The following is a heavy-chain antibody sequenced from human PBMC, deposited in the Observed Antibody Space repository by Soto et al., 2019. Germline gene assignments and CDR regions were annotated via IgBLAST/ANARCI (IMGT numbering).Heavy chain of an antibody. CDR2: ISSSSTI. J-gene: IGHJ6*02. D-gene: IGHD3-3*01. CDR1: GFTFSSYS. Sequence: GGSLRLSCAASGFTFSSYSMNWVRQAPGKGLEWVSYISSSSTIYYADSVKGRFTISRDNAKNSLYLQMNSLRDEDTAVYYCARDFRNFWSGYYRYYYGMDVWGQGTTVTVSS. V-gene: IGHV3-48*02. CDR3: ARDFRNFWSGYYRYYYGMDV.